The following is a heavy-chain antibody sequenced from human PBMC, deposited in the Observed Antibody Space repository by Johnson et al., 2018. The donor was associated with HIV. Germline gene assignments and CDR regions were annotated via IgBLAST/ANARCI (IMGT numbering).Heavy chain of an antibody. Sequence: VQLVESGGGLVQPGGSLRLSCAASGFTFSSYWMSWVRQAPGKGLEWVANIKQDGSEKYYVDSVKGRFTISRDNANNSLYLQMNSLRAEDTAVYYCARVKSYGNWGSRKGGRESRAAFDIWGQGTMVTVSS. CDR3: ARVKSYGNWGSRKGGRESRAAFDI. J-gene: IGHJ3*02. CDR2: IKQDGSEK. V-gene: IGHV3-7*01. D-gene: IGHD7-27*01. CDR1: GFTFSSYW.